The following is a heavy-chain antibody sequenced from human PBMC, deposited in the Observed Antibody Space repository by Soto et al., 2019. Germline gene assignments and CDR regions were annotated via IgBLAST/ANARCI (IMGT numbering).Heavy chain of an antibody. CDR2: INHSGST. CDR3: ARLSIRDY. V-gene: IGHV4-34*01. CDR1: GASISGYY. J-gene: IGHJ4*02. D-gene: IGHD2-21*01. Sequence: SETLSLTCTVSGASISGYYWSWIRQPPGKGLEWIGEINHSGSTNYNPSLKSRVTISVDTSKNQFSLKLSSVTAADTAVYYCARLSIRDYWGQGTLVTVSS.